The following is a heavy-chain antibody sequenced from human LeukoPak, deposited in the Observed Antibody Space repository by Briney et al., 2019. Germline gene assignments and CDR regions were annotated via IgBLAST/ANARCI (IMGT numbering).Heavy chain of an antibody. D-gene: IGHD3-3*01. CDR2: IIPILGIA. V-gene: IGHV1-69*02. J-gene: IGHJ4*02. Sequence: GASVKVSCKASGGTFSSYTISWVRQAPGQGLEWMGRIIPILGIANYAQKFQGRVTITADKSTSTAYMELSSLRSEDTAVYYCVTPGNDYDFWSGYYNELGPFDYWGQGTLVTVSS. CDR1: GGTFSSYT. CDR3: VTPGNDYDFWSGYYNELGPFDY.